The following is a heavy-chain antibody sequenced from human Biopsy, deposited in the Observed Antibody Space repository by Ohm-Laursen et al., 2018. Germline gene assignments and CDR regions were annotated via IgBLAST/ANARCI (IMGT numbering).Heavy chain of an antibody. D-gene: IGHD3-9*01. J-gene: IGHJ6*02. V-gene: IGHV1-2*02. CDR1: GYTFAGYY. Sequence: ASSVKVSCKASGYTFAGYYLHWVRQAPGHGLEWMGWINPNSGNANYAQSFQGRLTVTRDTSISTAYMELTSPTFDDTAIYYCARVPAYPSIDGYYGLDLWGQGTTVIVSS. CDR2: INPNSGNA. CDR3: ARVPAYPSIDGYYGLDL.